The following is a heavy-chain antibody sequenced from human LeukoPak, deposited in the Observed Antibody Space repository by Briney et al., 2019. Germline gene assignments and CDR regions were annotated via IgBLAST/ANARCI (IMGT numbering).Heavy chain of an antibody. CDR2: INPHSGGT. D-gene: IGHD2-8*01. J-gene: IGHJ6*03. CDR1: GYTFTDYY. Sequence: GASVKVSCKASGYTFTDYYMHWVRQAPGQGLEWMGWINPHSGGTDHAQKFQGRVTMTRDTSTSTAYMELSRLRSDDTAVYYCARAACTNGVCYTYYYYMDVWGKGTTVTVSS. CDR3: ARAACTNGVCYTYYYYMDV. V-gene: IGHV1-2*02.